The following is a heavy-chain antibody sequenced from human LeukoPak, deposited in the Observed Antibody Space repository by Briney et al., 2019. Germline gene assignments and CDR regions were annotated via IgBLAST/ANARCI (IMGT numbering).Heavy chain of an antibody. CDR1: GYAFACYY. CDR2: SNPNSGGT. V-gene: IGHV1-2*02. D-gene: IGHD2-2*01. CDR3: ARGGVVPADMHWFDP. J-gene: IGHJ5*02. Sequence: ASVKVSCKASGYAFACYYMRWVRQAPGQGREWMGWSNPNSGGTNDAQKCQSRVTRTRDTSISTADGELTRLRSADTAVYYCARGGVVPADMHWFDPWGQGTLVTVSS.